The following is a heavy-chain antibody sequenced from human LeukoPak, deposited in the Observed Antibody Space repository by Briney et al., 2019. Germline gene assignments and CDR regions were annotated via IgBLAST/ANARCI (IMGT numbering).Heavy chain of an antibody. D-gene: IGHD2-2*02. CDR2: INPSDGGT. CDR3: ARRGLYYFDY. CDR1: GYTFSGYF. Sequence: GASVKVSCKASGYTFSGYFIHWVRQAPGQGLEWMGWINPSDGGTHYPQNFQGRVTMTGDTSINTAYMEVTRVRSDDTAVYYCARRGLYYFDYWGQGTLVTVSS. J-gene: IGHJ4*02. V-gene: IGHV1-2*02.